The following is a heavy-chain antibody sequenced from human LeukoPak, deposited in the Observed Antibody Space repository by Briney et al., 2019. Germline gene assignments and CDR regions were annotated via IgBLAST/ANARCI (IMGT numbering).Heavy chain of an antibody. Sequence: GSLRLSCAASGFTFSDYYMSWIRQPPGKGLEWIGEINHSGSTNYNPSLKSRVTISVDTSKNQFSLNLRSVTAADTAMYYCARGVIRAVAVLGYWGQGTLVTVSS. CDR2: INHSGST. J-gene: IGHJ4*02. CDR3: ARGVIRAVAVLGY. D-gene: IGHD6-19*01. V-gene: IGHV4-34*01. CDR1: GFTFSDYY.